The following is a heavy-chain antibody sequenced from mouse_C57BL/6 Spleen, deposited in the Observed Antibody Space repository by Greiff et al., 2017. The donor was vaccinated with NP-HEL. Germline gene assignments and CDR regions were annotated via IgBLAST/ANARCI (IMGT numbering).Heavy chain of an antibody. CDR2: IDPENGDT. CDR3: TTQLRLPFDY. J-gene: IGHJ2*01. D-gene: IGHD3-2*02. CDR1: GFNIKDDY. Sequence: VQLQQSGAELVRPGASVKLSCTASGFNIKDDYMHWVKQRPEQGLEWIGWIDPENGDTEYASKFQGKATITADTSSNTAYLQLSSLTSEDTAVYYCTTQLRLPFDYWGQGTTLTVSS. V-gene: IGHV14-4*01.